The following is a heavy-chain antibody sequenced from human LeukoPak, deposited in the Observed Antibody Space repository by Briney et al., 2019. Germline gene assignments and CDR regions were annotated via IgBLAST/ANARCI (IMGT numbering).Heavy chain of an antibody. CDR2: INQDGSEK. CDR3: TRDSSTWSWAEYFQH. J-gene: IGHJ1*01. Sequence: GGSLRLSCAASGFTFSMSWVRQAPGKGLEWVANINQDGSEKHYVDSVKGRFTISRDNAKNSLYVQMNSLRAEDTAVYYCTRDSSTWSWAEYFQHWGQGTPVTVSS. D-gene: IGHD6-13*01. CDR1: GFTFS. V-gene: IGHV3-7*01.